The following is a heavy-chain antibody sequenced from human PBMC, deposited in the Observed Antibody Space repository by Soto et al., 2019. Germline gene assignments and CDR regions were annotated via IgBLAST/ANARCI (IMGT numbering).Heavy chain of an antibody. V-gene: IGHV1-2*02. CDR3: AHSQGSGSYSNWCDP. CDR2: LNPNSGVT. D-gene: IGHD3-10*01. CDR1: GYTFTGYY. Sequence: GAAVKVSCKASGYTFTGYYLHWVRQAPGQGLEWMGWLNPNSGVTSFAQNFQGRVTITKDTSKTQVVLTMTNMDPVDTATYYCAHSQGSGSYSNWCDPWGQGTLVTVSS. J-gene: IGHJ5*02.